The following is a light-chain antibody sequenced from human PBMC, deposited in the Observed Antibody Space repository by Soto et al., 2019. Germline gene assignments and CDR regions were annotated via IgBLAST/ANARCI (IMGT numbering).Light chain of an antibody. CDR3: QQYGSSPGIT. CDR1: QSVSSIY. CDR2: DAS. Sequence: EIVLTQSPGTLSLSPGERATLSCRASQSVSSIYLGWYQQKPGLAPRLLIYDASSRATGIPDRFSGSGSGTDFTLTISRLEPEDFAVYYCQQYGSSPGITFGQGTRLEIK. J-gene: IGKJ5*01. V-gene: IGKV3D-20*01.